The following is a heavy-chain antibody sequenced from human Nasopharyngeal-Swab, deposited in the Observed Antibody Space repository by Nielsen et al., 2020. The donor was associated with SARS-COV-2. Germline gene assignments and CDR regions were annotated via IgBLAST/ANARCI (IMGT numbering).Heavy chain of an antibody. Sequence: GGSLRLSCAASGFTFSSYGMNWVRQAPGKGLEWVSYISSSSSTIYYADSVKGRFTVSRDNSKDTLYLQMSSLRADDTAVYYCAKSGGGWYQGDWGQGTLVTVSS. V-gene: IGHV3-48*01. J-gene: IGHJ4*02. CDR3: AKSGGGWYQGD. CDR2: ISSSSSTI. CDR1: GFTFSSYG. D-gene: IGHD6-19*01.